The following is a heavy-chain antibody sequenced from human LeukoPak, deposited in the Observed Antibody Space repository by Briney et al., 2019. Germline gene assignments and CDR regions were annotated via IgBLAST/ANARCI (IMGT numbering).Heavy chain of an antibody. Sequence: GGSLRLSCAASGITFSTSAMSWVRQAPGKGLEWVSAISGSGGSTYFADSVKGRFTISRDNSKSTLHLQMNSLRVDDTAVYYCAKLLRGTVVPFYDYWGQGTLVTVSS. D-gene: IGHD3-10*01. CDR1: GITFSTSA. CDR2: ISGSGGST. V-gene: IGHV3-23*01. CDR3: AKLLRGTVVPFYDY. J-gene: IGHJ4*02.